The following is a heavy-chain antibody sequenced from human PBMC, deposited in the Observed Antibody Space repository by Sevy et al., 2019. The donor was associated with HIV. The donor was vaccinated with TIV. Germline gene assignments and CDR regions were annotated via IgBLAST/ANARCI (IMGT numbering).Heavy chain of an antibody. CDR1: GYSLRKLS. J-gene: IGHJ5*02. Sequence: ASVKVSCKVFGYSLRKLSMHWVRQAPGKGLEWMGSLDPGNGEINYAQTLQGRVTMTEDTSTDTAYMERRSLTSEDTATYYCATVGLGYYSGSSYYQGDWFDPWGQGTLVTVSS. CDR2: LDPGNGEI. D-gene: IGHD2-15*01. V-gene: IGHV1-24*01. CDR3: ATVGLGYYSGSSYYQGDWFDP.